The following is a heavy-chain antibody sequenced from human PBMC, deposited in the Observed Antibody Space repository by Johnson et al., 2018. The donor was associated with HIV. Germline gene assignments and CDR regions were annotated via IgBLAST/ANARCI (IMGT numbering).Heavy chain of an antibody. CDR1: GFTFDDYG. D-gene: IGHD6-13*01. CDR3: ASWWIAAAGSPGDAFDM. J-gene: IGHJ3*02. CDR2: ISGTGGRT. V-gene: IGHV3-20*04. Sequence: VQLVESGGGLVRPGGSLRLSCAASGFTFDDYGMSWVRQAPGKGLEWVSGISGTGGRTGYADSVKGRFTISRDNAKNSLYLQMNRLRAEDTAVYSCASWWIAAAGSPGDAFDMWGQGTMVTVSS.